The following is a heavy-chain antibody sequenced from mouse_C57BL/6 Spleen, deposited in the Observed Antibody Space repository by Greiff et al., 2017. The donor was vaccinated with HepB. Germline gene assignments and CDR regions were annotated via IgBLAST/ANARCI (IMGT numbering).Heavy chain of an antibody. CDR3: AREGGFDY. V-gene: IGHV3-6*01. Sequence: VQLKESGPGLVKPSQSLSLTCSVTGYSITSGYYWNWIRQFPGNKLEWMGYISYDGSNNYNPSLKNRISITRDTSKNQFFLKLNSVTTEDTATYYWAREGGFDYWGQGTTLTVSS. J-gene: IGHJ2*01. CDR2: ISYDGSN. CDR1: GYSITSGYY.